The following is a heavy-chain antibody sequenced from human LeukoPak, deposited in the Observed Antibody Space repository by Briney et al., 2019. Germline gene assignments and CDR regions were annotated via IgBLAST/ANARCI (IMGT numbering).Heavy chain of an antibody. CDR2: IIPIFGTA. Sequence: ASVKVSCKASGGTFSSYANSWVRQAPGQGLEWMGGIIPIFGTANYAQKFQGRVTITADESTSTAYMELSSLRSEDTAVYYCAEHSCGGGMCYYYYYGMDVWGQGTTVTVSS. J-gene: IGHJ6*02. CDR1: GGTFSSYA. D-gene: IGHD3-16*01. CDR3: AEHSCGGGMCYYYYYGMDV. V-gene: IGHV1-69*13.